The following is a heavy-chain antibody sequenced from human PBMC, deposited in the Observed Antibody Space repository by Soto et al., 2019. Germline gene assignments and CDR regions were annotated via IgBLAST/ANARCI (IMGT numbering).Heavy chain of an antibody. CDR3: ARGDGGGGYSYGYYYYYGMDV. CDR2: ISSSSSYI. V-gene: IGHV3-21*01. J-gene: IGHJ6*02. Sequence: PGGSLRLSCAASGFTFSSYSMNWVRQAPGKGLEWVSSISSSSSYIYYADSVKGRFTISRDNAKNSLYLQMNSLRAEDTAVYYCARGDGGGGYSYGYYYYYGMDVWGQGTTVTVSS. D-gene: IGHD5-18*01. CDR1: GFTFSSYS.